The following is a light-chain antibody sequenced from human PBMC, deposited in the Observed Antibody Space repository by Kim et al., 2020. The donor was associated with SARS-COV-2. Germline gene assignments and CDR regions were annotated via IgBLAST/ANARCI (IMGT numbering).Light chain of an antibody. CDR2: LGS. Sequence: DIVMTQSPLSLPVTPGEPASISCRYSQSLLHSNGYNYLDWYLQKPGQSPQLLIYLGSNRASGVPDRFSGSGSGTDFTLKISRVEAEDVGVYYCMQALQTQFGQGTKVDIK. CDR1: QSLLHSNGYNY. J-gene: IGKJ1*01. CDR3: MQALQTQ. V-gene: IGKV2-28*01.